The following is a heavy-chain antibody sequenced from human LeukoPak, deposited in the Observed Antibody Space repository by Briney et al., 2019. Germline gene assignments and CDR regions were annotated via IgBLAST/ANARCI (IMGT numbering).Heavy chain of an antibody. CDR1: EFTVSRNY. D-gene: IGHD5-24*01. CDR2: VYSDGRT. J-gene: IGHJ4*02. Sequence: GGSLRLSCAASEFTVSRNYMSWVRQAPGKGLEWVSVVYSDGRTYYADSVKGRFTISRDNLKNTLYLQMNSLRAEDTAVYYCARDRLTKRWLQFSGDFWGQGTLVAVSS. V-gene: IGHV3-66*01. CDR3: ARDRLTKRWLQFSGDF.